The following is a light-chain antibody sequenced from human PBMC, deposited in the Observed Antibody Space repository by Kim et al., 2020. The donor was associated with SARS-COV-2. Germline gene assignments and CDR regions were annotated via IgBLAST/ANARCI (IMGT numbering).Light chain of an antibody. CDR1: QSVSTW. Sequence: DVQMTQSPSTLSASVGDRVTITCRASQSVSTWLAWYQQKPGKAPKLLIYKASNLESGVPSRFSGSGSGTEFTLTISSLQAEDFATYFCQQYNSGWTLGQGTKVDIK. V-gene: IGKV1-5*03. J-gene: IGKJ1*01. CDR3: QQYNSGWT. CDR2: KAS.